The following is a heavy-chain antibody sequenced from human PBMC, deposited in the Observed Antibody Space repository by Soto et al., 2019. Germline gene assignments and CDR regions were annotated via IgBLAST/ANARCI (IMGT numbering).Heavy chain of an antibody. V-gene: IGHV4-39*01. D-gene: IGHD6-19*01. CDR1: GGSISSTSYY. CDR2: FYYSGST. J-gene: IGHJ4*02. CDR3: ARQVVDGTVAGTGSFDY. Sequence: SETLSLTCTVSGGSISSTSYYWVWIRQPPGKGLEWIGSFYYSGSTYYNPSLKSRVTISVDTSENEFSLKLTSVTAADTAVYYCARQVVDGTVAGTGSFDYWGQGTLVTVSS.